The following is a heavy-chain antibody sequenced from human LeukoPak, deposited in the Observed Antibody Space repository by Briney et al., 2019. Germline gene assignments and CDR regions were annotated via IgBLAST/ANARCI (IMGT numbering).Heavy chain of an antibody. CDR2: IKQDGSEK. D-gene: IGHD4-17*01. CDR3: ARDPVLSVTRRGWFDP. Sequence: PGGSLRLSCAASGFTFSSYWMSWVRQAPGKGLEWVANIKQDGSEKYYVDSVKGRFTISRDNAKNSLYLQMNSLRAEDTAVYYCARDPVLSVTRRGWFDPWGQGTLVTVSS. CDR1: GFTFSSYW. V-gene: IGHV3-7*01. J-gene: IGHJ5*02.